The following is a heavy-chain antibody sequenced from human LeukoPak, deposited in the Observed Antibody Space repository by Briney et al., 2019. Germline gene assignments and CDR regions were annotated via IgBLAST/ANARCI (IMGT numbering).Heavy chain of an antibody. CDR1: GFSVSNYY. Sequence: GGSLRLPCAGSGFSVSNYYMSWVRQAPGKGLEWVSLIRDSGETFYADSVKGRSTISRDNSKNTMYLQMNRLRVEDTAVYFCARDRAVTQDWVEFDPWGQGTLVTVSS. J-gene: IGHJ5*02. CDR2: IRDSGET. D-gene: IGHD2-15*01. V-gene: IGHV3-66*03. CDR3: ARDRAVTQDWVEFDP.